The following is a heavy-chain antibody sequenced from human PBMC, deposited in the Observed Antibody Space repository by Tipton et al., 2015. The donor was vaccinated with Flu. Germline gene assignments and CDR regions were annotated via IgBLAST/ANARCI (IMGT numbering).Heavy chain of an antibody. CDR1: GGSFSGYY. Sequence: TLSLTCAVYGGSFSGYYWGWIRQPPGKGLEWIGSIYYSGSTYYNPSLKSRVTISEDTSKNQFSLKLSPVTAADTAVYYCARAYYDFWSGLGTHYYFDYWGQGTLVTVSS. CDR2: IYYSGST. J-gene: IGHJ4*02. V-gene: IGHV4-39*01. D-gene: IGHD3-3*01. CDR3: ARAYYDFWSGLGTHYYFDY.